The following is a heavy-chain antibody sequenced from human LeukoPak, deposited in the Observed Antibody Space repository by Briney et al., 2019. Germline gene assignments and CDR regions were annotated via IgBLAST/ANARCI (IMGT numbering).Heavy chain of an antibody. CDR3: ARGSGWCFDY. V-gene: IGHV1-69*05. J-gene: IGHJ4*02. CDR2: IIPIFGTA. Sequence: SGKVSLKGSGGTFTSYAISLVGQAPGQGLGWMGRIIPIFGTANYAQKFQGRVTITTDESTSTAYMELSSLRSEDTAVYYCARGSGWCFDYWGQGTLVTVSS. D-gene: IGHD6-19*01. CDR1: GGTFTSYA.